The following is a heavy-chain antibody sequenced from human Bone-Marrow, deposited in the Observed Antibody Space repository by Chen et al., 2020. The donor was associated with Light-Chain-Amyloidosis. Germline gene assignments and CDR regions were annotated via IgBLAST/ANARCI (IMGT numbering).Heavy chain of an antibody. CDR1: GGTFSSYA. V-gene: IGHV1-2*02. CDR2: INPNSGGT. D-gene: IGHD6-19*01. J-gene: IGHJ4*02. CDR3: ARDLFIAVAGSLYFDY. Sequence: QVQLVQSGAEVKKPGSSVKVSCKASGGTFSSYAISWVRQAPGQGLEWMGWINPNSGGTNYAQKFQGRVTMTRDTSISTAYMELSRLRSDDTAVYYCARDLFIAVAGSLYFDYWGQGTLVTVSS.